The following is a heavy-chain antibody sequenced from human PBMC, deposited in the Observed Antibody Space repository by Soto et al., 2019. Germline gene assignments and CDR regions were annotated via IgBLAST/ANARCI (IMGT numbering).Heavy chain of an antibody. CDR1: GDSISSYD. J-gene: IGHJ4*02. CDR3: ARPLRRDGYNTHCDY. CDR2: LYYGRSA. D-gene: IGHD5-12*01. Sequence: ETLSLTCAVSGDSISSYDCMWIRQPPGKGLESIGYLYYGRSANYNPSLKSRVTISADKSISTAYLQWSSLKASDTAMYYCARPLRRDGYNTHCDYWGQGTLVTVSS. V-gene: IGHV4-59*12.